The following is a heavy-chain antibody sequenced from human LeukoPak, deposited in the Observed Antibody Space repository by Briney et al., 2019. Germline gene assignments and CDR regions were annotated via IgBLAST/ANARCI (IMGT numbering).Heavy chain of an antibody. CDR3: AKKSGYNMDV. J-gene: IGHJ6*03. Sequence: PGGSLRLSCAASGFTFSSYAMNWVRQAPGKGLEWVSGISDSGGSTYYADSVKGRFTISRDNSKNTLYLQMNGLRAEDTAVYYCAKKSGYNMDVWGKGTTVTVS. CDR1: GFTFSSYA. CDR2: ISDSGGST. D-gene: IGHD3-22*01. V-gene: IGHV3-23*01.